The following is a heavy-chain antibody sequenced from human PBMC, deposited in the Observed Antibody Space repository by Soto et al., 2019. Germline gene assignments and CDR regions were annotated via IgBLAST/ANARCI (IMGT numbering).Heavy chain of an antibody. D-gene: IGHD7-27*01. CDR2: ISSSSSVI. V-gene: IGHV3-48*01. CDR1: GFILSDCA. CDR3: ARDLSWGSNWYYYMDV. Sequence: EVQLVESGGGLVQPGGSLRLSCATSGFILSDCAMNWVRQAPGKGLEWVSYISSSSSVIDYAVSVKGRFTVSRDNARNSLYLQMNSLRAEYTAVYYCARDLSWGSNWYYYMDVWGKGTTVTVSS. J-gene: IGHJ6*03.